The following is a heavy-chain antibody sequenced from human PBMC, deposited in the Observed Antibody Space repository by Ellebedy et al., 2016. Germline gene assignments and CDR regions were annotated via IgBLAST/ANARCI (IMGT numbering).Heavy chain of an antibody. CDR1: GASINSGTYY. Sequence: SETLSLXXIVSGASINSGTYYWSWIRQPAGKGLAWIGRIYTRGNTIYNPSLKSRVTMSLDTSKNHFSLELSSVTAADTAVYYCATLTIPGGSDSWGQGTLVTVSS. V-gene: IGHV4-61*02. CDR3: ATLTIPGGSDS. D-gene: IGHD3-16*01. J-gene: IGHJ4*02. CDR2: IYTRGNT.